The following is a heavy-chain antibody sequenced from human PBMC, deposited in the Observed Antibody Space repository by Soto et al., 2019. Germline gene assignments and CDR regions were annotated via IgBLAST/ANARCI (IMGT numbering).Heavy chain of an antibody. J-gene: IGHJ4*02. CDR3: ARVWGSYRYFDY. V-gene: IGHV4-38-2*01. D-gene: IGHD3-16*02. Sequence: SETLSLTCAVSGYSISSGYYWGWIRQPPGKGLEWIGSIYHSGITYYNPSLKSRVTISVDTSKHQFSLKLSSVTAADTAVYYCARVWGSYRYFDYWGQGTLVTVSS. CDR1: GYSISSGYY. CDR2: IYHSGIT.